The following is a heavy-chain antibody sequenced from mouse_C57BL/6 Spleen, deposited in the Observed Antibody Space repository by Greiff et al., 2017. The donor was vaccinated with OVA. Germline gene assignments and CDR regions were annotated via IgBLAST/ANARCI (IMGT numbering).Heavy chain of an antibody. D-gene: IGHD1-1*01. CDR1: GYAFTNYL. CDR3: ARESGTTVVDPFDY. CDR2: INPGSGGT. V-gene: IGHV1-54*01. Sequence: QVQLKESGAELVRPGTSVKVSCKASGYAFTNYLIEWVKQRPGQGLEWIGVINPGSGGTNYNEKFKGKATLTADKSSRTAYMQLSSLTSEDSAVYFCARESGTTVVDPFDYWGQGTTLTVSS. J-gene: IGHJ2*01.